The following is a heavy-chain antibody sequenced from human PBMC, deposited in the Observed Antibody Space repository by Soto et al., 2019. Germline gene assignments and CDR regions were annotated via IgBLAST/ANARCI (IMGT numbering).Heavy chain of an antibody. CDR3: AKDNQEETGYYYYYMDV. CDR1: GFTFDDYA. CDR2: ISWNSGSI. J-gene: IGHJ6*03. Sequence: EVQLVESGGGLVQPGRSLRLSCAASGFTFDDYAMHWVRQAPGKGLEWVSGISWNSGSIGYADSVKGRFTISRDNAKNCLYLQLNSLRAEDTAFYYCAKDNQEETGYYYYYMDVWGKGTTVTVSS. V-gene: IGHV3-9*01. D-gene: IGHD3-9*01.